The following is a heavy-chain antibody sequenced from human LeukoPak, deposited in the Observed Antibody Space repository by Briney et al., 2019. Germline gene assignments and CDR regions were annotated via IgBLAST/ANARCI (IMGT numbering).Heavy chain of an antibody. J-gene: IGHJ4*02. V-gene: IGHV3-64*01. CDR2: ISSNGGST. D-gene: IGHD3-10*01. CDR3: ARGLVKGLWFGELSDY. Sequence: GGSLRLSCAASGFTFSSYAMHWVRQAPGKGLEYVSAISSNGGSTYYANSVKGRFTISRDNSKNTLYLQMGSLRAEDMAVYYCARGLVKGLWFGELSDYWGQGTLVTVSS. CDR1: GFTFSSYA.